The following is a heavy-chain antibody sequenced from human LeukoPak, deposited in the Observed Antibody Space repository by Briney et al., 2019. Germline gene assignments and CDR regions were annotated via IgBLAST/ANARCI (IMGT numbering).Heavy chain of an antibody. V-gene: IGHV1-3*04. CDR3: AGSLGYCTSNVCYLKY. J-gene: IGHJ4*02. Sequence: ASVKVSCKASGYTLTIYAMHWVRQAPGQRLEWMGWINTGNGNTKYSQEFQGRVTISRDTSANTAYMELSSLRSDDTAVYYSAGSLGYCTSNVCYLKYWGQGTLVTVSS. CDR1: GYTLTIYA. CDR2: INTGNGNT. D-gene: IGHD2-8*01.